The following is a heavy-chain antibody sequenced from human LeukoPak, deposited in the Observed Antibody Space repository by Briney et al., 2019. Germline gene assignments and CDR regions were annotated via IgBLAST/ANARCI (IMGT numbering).Heavy chain of an antibody. D-gene: IGHD3-9*01. J-gene: IGHJ4*02. CDR2: ISSSSSYI. Sequence: GGSLRLSCAASGFTFSSYSMNWVRQAPGKGLEWVSSISSSSSYIYYADSVKGRFTISRDNAKNSLYLQMNSLRAEDTAVYYCARGDDIQSPGGFDYWGQGTLVTVSS. CDR3: ARGDDIQSPGGFDY. CDR1: GFTFSSYS. V-gene: IGHV3-21*01.